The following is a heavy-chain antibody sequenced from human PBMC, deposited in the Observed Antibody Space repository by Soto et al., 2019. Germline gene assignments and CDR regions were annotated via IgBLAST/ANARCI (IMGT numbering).Heavy chain of an antibody. V-gene: IGHV3-23*01. CDR1: GFTFSSYA. CDR2: ISGSGGST. CDR3: AKDLLSSPYDSGGWYYFDY. Sequence: GGSLRLSCAASGFTFSSYAMSWVRQAPGKGLEWVSAISGSGGSTYYADSVKGRFTISRDNSKNTLYLQMNSLRAEDTAVYYCAKDLLSSPYDSGGWYYFDYWGQGTLVTVSS. D-gene: IGHD6-19*01. J-gene: IGHJ4*02.